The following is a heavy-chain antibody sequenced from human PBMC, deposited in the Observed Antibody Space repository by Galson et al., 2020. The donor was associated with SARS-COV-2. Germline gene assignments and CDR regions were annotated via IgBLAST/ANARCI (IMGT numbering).Heavy chain of an antibody. J-gene: IGHJ4*02. D-gene: IGHD2-21*02. CDR3: ARGGGAFCGDDCYRNFDY. CDR2: IYSGGKT. CDR1: GLTVSSNY. Sequence: GGSLRLSCAASGLTVSSNYMSWVRQAPGKGLEWVSVIYSGGKTYCGDSVKGRFTTSRDNSNLYLQMNSLTAEDTAVYYCARGGGAFCGDDCYRNFDYWGQGTPVTVSS. V-gene: IGHV3-66*01.